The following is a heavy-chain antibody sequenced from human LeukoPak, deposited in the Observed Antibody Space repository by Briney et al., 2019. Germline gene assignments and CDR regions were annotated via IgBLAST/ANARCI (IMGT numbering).Heavy chain of an antibody. J-gene: IGHJ5*01. CDR3: ARRFGY. Sequence: GGSLRLSCAASGFTYSTFEMNWVRQAPGKGLEWISYINSGGDTIYYADSVKGRFTISRDNAKNSLYLQMNSLRAEDTAVYYCARRFGYWGQGTLVTVSS. V-gene: IGHV3-48*03. CDR1: GFTYSTFE. CDR2: INSGGDTI.